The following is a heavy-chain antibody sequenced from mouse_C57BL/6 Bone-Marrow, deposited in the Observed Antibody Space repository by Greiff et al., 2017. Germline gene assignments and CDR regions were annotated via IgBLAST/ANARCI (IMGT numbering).Heavy chain of an antibody. Sequence: RPGKGLEWIGRIYPGDGDTKYNGKLKGKATLTADKSPRPAYMHLTRPTSEDSAVCFCAATGTRDYWGQGTTLTVSS. CDR2: IYPGDGDT. D-gene: IGHD4-1*02. CDR3: AATGTRDY. J-gene: IGHJ2*01. V-gene: IGHV1-82*01.